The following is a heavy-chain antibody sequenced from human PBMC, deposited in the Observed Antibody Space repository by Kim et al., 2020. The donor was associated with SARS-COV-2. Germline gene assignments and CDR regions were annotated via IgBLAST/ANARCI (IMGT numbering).Heavy chain of an antibody. D-gene: IGHD3-22*01. J-gene: IGHJ4*02. CDR3: ARSQYYYDSSGYYYFTSGFDY. V-gene: IGHV1-69*13. CDR2: IIPIFGTA. Sequence: SVKVSCKASGGTFSSYAISWVRQAPGQGLEWMGGIIPIFGTANYAQKFQGRVTITADESTSTAYMELSSLRSEDTAVYYCARSQYYYDSSGYYYFTSGFDYWGQGTLVTVSS. CDR1: GGTFSSYA.